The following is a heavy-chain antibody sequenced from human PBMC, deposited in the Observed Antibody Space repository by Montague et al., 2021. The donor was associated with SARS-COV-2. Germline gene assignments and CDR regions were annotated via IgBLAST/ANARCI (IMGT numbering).Heavy chain of an antibody. CDR1: GGSISSASYY. D-gene: IGHD4-17*01. V-gene: IGHV4-61*09. Sequence: TLSLTCTVSGGSISSASYYWRWIRQPAGKGLEWIGHIYSTVITNYNPSLKSRVTISVDLSKNQFSLKMTSVTAADTAVYYCASDPHDYGWFDSWGQGTLVTVSS. J-gene: IGHJ5*01. CDR3: ASDPHDYGWFDS. CDR2: IYSTVIT.